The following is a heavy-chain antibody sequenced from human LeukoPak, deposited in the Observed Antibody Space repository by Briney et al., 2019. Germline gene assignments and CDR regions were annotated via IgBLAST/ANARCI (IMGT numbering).Heavy chain of an antibody. V-gene: IGHV3-74*01. CDR2: IKGDGSST. J-gene: IGHJ5*02. Sequence: GGSLRLSCAASRFSFSDYWMHWVRQAPGKGLVWVSRIKGDGSSTIYADSVKGRFTISRDNAKNTLYLQMNSLRAEDTAVYYCARAENGAYSWFDPWGQGTLVIVSS. CDR3: ARAENGAYSWFDP. D-gene: IGHD2-8*01. CDR1: RFSFSDYW.